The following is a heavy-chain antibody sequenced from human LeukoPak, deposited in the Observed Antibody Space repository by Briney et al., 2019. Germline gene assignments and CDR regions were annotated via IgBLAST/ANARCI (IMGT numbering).Heavy chain of an antibody. J-gene: IGHJ4*02. D-gene: IGHD3-22*01. CDR2: IYYSGST. CDR3: ARMVGSGFYFDY. V-gene: IGHV4-59*08. CDR1: GGSISSYY. Sequence: PSETLSHTCTVSGGSISSYYWSWIRQPPGKGLEWIGYIYYSGSTNSNPSLKSRVTISVDTSKNQFSLKLSSVTAADTAVYYCARMVGSGFYFDYWGQGTLVTVSS.